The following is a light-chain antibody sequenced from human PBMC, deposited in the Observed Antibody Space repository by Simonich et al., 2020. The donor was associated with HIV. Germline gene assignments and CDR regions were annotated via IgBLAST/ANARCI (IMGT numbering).Light chain of an antibody. V-gene: IGKV4-1*01. CDR2: WAA. CDR1: QSVLYSSNNKNY. Sequence: DIVMTQSPDSLAVSLGERATINCKSSQSVLYSSNNKNYLAWYQQKPRQPPKLLIYWAATRESGVPDLFSGSGSGTDFTLTISSLQAEDVAVYYCQQYYSTPPTFGQGTKVEIK. J-gene: IGKJ1*01. CDR3: QQYYSTPPT.